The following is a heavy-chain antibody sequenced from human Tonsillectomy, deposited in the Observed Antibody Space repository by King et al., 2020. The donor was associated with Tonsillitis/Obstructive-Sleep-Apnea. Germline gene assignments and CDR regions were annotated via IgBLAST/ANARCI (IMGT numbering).Heavy chain of an antibody. J-gene: IGHJ3*02. D-gene: IGHD5-24*01. CDR2: IGNDGSYK. CDR3: ARKTGYNLGAFDI. Sequence: VQLVESGGGVVQPGRSLRLSCAASGFTFSNFGMHWVRQAPGKGLEWLAFIGNDGSYKYYADSVKGRFTISRDNSKNTLYLQMNRLRAEDTAVYFCARKTGYNLGAFDIWGQGTMVTVSS. V-gene: IGHV3-33*01. CDR1: GFTFSNFG.